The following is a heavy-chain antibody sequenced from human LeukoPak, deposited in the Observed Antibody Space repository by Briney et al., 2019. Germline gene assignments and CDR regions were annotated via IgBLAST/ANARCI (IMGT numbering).Heavy chain of an antibody. V-gene: IGHV4-59*01. J-gene: IGHJ4*02. CDR1: GGSISSYY. CDR3: ARHIIYSKKPSFDH. D-gene: IGHD4-11*01. Sequence: SETLSLTCTVSGGSISSYYWSWIRQPPGKGLKWIGYIDYSGSTNYNPSLKSRVTISVDTSKNQFSLQLGSVTAADTAVYYCARHIIYSKKPSFDHWGQGTLVTVSS. CDR2: IDYSGST.